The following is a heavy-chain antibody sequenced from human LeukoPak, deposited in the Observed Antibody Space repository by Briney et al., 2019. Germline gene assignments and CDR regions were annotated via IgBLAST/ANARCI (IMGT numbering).Heavy chain of an antibody. V-gene: IGHV3-7*01. CDR1: GFTLGSYW. CDR2: TKDDGSQK. D-gene: IGHD2-8*01. Sequence: PGGSLRLSCAASGFTLGSYWMAWVRQAPGKELEWVATTKDDGSQKYYVDSVKGRFTISRDNGKNSLYLQMNSLKAEDTAVYYCAKYILYHGAFDVWGQGTMVTVSS. J-gene: IGHJ3*01. CDR3: AKYILYHGAFDV.